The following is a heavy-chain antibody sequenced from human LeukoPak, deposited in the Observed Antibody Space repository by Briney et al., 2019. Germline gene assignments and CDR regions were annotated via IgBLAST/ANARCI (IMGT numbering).Heavy chain of an antibody. D-gene: IGHD6-19*01. CDR3: ARSSGWKYNIDY. V-gene: IGHV1-2*02. CDR1: GYTFTSYY. CDR2: INPNSGGT. J-gene: IGHJ4*02. Sequence: ASVKVSCKASGYTFTSYYMHWVRQAPGQGLEWMGWINPNSGGTNYAQKFQGRVTMTRDTSISTAYMELSRLRSDDTAMYYCARSSGWKYNIDYWGQGTLATVSS.